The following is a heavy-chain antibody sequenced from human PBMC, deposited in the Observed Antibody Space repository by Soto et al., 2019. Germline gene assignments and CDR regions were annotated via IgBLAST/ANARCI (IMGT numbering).Heavy chain of an antibody. CDR2: IFYFGST. CDR1: GGSISSYY. V-gene: IGHV4-59*08. CDR3: ARHSPDFDWLSQFDY. J-gene: IGHJ4*02. D-gene: IGHD3-9*01. Sequence: SETLSLTCTVSGGSISSYYWSWVRQTPGKGLEWIGYIFYFGSTNYNPSLKSRVTLSIDTSKNQLSLKRSSVTAADTAVYYCARHSPDFDWLSQFDYWGQGTLVTVSS.